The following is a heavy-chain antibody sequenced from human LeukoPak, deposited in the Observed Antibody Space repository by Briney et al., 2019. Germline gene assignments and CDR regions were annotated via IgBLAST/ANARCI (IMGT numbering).Heavy chain of an antibody. D-gene: IGHD6-19*01. CDR2: ISYDGSNK. J-gene: IGHJ4*02. CDR1: GFTFSSYA. CDR3: ARVHSSGWYAPFDY. V-gene: IGHV3-30-3*01. Sequence: GRSLRLSCAASGFTFSSYAMHWVRQAPGKGLEWVAVISYDGSNKYYAGSVKGRFTISRDNSKNTLYLQMNSLRAEDTAVYYCARVHSSGWYAPFDYWAREAWSPSPQ.